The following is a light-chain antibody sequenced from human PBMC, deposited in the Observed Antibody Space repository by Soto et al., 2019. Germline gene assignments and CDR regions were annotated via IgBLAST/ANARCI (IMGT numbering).Light chain of an antibody. CDR3: QQYNSYSLT. CDR1: QSISSY. V-gene: IGKV3-11*01. CDR2: DAS. J-gene: IGKJ4*01. Sequence: EVVLTQSAATLSLSAGERATLSCGASQSISSYLAWYQQKPGQAPRLLIYDASNRATGIAARFSGSGYGTEFNLTISSLQPDDFATYYCQQYNSYSLTFGGGTKVDIK.